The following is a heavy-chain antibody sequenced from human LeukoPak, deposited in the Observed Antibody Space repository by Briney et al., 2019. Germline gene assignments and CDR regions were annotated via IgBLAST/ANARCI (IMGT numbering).Heavy chain of an antibody. CDR2: ISSGGRTI. Sequence: PGGSLRLSCAASGFTFSNYEMNWVRQAPGKGLEWVSDISSGGRTIYYADSVKGRFTISRDNAKNSLYLQMNSLRAEDTAVYYCARDGGIAAADYYYYMDVWGKGTTVTISS. CDR1: GFTFSNYE. D-gene: IGHD6-13*01. V-gene: IGHV3-48*03. J-gene: IGHJ6*03. CDR3: ARDGGIAAADYYYYMDV.